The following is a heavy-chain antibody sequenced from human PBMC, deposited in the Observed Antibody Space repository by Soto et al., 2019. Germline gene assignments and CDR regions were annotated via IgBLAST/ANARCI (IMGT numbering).Heavy chain of an antibody. V-gene: IGHV3-30*18. J-gene: IGHJ6*02. Sequence: RRLSCAASGFTFSSYGMHWVRQAPGKGLEWVAVISYDGSNKYYADSVKGRFTISRDNSKNTLYLQMNSLRAEDTAVYYCAKELKLRTDGDYEGGDHYYGMDVWGQGTTVTVSS. D-gene: IGHD4-17*01. CDR1: GFTFSSYG. CDR3: AKELKLRTDGDYEGGDHYYGMDV. CDR2: ISYDGSNK.